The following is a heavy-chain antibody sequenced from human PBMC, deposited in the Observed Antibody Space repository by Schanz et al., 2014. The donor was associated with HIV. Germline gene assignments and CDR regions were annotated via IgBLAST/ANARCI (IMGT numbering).Heavy chain of an antibody. J-gene: IGHJ4*02. D-gene: IGHD3-10*01. CDR3: AKGQRGIVRGDIDY. Sequence: EVQLLESGGGLVQPGGSLRLSCAASGFTFSSHAMSWVRQAAGKGLEWVSVISGSGGSTYYADSVKGRFTISRDNSKNTVYLQMNSLRAEDTAVYYCAKGQRGIVRGDIDYWGQGTLVTVSS. V-gene: IGHV3-23*01. CDR1: GFTFSSHA. CDR2: ISGSGGST.